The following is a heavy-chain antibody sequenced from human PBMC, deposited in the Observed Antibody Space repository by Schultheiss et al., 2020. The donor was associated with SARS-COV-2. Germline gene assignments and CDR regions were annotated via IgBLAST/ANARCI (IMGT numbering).Heavy chain of an antibody. CDR2: IKSKTDGGTT. CDR1: GFTFSDYY. Sequence: GGSLRLSCAASGFTFSDYYMNWVRQAPGKGLEWVGRIKSKTDGGTTDYAAPVKGRFTISRDDSKNTLYLQMSSLRADDTAVYYCAKDHLVAGLYFDYWGRGTQVTVSS. CDR3: AKDHLVAGLYFDY. J-gene: IGHJ4*02. D-gene: IGHD6-19*01. V-gene: IGHV3-15*01.